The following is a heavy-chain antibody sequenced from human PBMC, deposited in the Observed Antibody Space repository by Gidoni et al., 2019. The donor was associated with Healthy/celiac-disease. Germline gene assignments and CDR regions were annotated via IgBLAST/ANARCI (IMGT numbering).Heavy chain of an antibody. CDR2: INPSGGST. V-gene: IGHV1-46*01. CDR3: ARTKPLAYDILTGSFDH. D-gene: IGHD3-9*01. CDR1: GYTFTIYS. J-gene: IGHJ5*02. Sequence: QVQLVQSGAEVKKPGASVQVSSKASGYTFTIYSMHWVRQATGQGLEWMGIINPSGGSTSYAQKFQGRVTMTRDTSTSTVYMELSSLRSEDTAVYYCARTKPLAYDILTGSFDHWGQGTLVTVSS.